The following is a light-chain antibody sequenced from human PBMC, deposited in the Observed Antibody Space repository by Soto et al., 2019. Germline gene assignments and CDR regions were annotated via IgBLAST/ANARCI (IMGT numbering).Light chain of an antibody. CDR2: EVS. CDR3: SSYRASSAGV. V-gene: IGLV2-14*01. Sequence: QSALTQPASVSGSPGQSITISCTGTSSDVGHYDFVSWYQHHPGKAPKLIIYEVSNRPSGVSNRFSGSKSGNTASLTISSLQAEDDADYYCSSYRASSAGVFGTGTKLTVL. J-gene: IGLJ1*01. CDR1: SSDVGHYDF.